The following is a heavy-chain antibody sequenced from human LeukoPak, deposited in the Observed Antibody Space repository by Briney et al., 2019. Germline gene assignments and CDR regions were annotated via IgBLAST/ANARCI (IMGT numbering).Heavy chain of an antibody. D-gene: IGHD2-2*01. CDR2: INAGNGST. J-gene: IGHJ5*01. CDR3: ARILLRYCSITSCSFGF. Sequence: ASVKVSCKASGYTFTSYAMHWVRQAPGQRLEWMGWINAGNGSTKYSQKFQGRVTITRDTSASTAYMELSSLRSEDTAVYYCARILLRYCSITSCSFGFWGQGTLVTVSS. V-gene: IGHV1-3*01. CDR1: GYTFTSYA.